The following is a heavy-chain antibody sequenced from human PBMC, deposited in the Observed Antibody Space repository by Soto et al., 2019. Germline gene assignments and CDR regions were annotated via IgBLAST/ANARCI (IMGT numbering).Heavy chain of an antibody. CDR2: IYYSGTT. CDR3: ARALRVATFSY. J-gene: IGHJ4*02. D-gene: IGHD5-12*01. V-gene: IGHV4-31*03. Sequence: PSENLSISCIFSVASISIGAYYWTWIRQRPGKGLEWIGFIYYSGTTYYNPSLKSRVTTSGDTSKNQFSLKLTSVTAADTAVYYCARALRVATFSYWGQGAMVTVSS. CDR1: VASISIGAYY.